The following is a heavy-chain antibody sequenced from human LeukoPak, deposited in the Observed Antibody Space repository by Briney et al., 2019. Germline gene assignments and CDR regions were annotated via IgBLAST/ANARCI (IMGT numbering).Heavy chain of an antibody. D-gene: IGHD3-16*01. Sequence: ASVKVSCKASGYTFTGYYMHWVRQAPGQGLEWMGWINPNSGGTNYAQKFQGRVTMTRETSISTAYMELSRLRSDDTAVYYCARDPLGRDYFDYWGQGTLVTASS. J-gene: IGHJ4*02. CDR2: INPNSGGT. CDR3: ARDPLGRDYFDY. CDR1: GYTFTGYY. V-gene: IGHV1-2*02.